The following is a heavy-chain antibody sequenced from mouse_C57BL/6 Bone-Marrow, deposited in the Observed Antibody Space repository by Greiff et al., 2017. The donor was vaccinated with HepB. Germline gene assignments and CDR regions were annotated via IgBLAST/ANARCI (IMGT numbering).Heavy chain of an antibody. CDR1: GFNIKDYY. J-gene: IGHJ3*01. V-gene: IGHV14-2*01. CDR3: ATLPPAWFAY. CDR2: IDPEDGET. Sequence: EVQLQQSGAELVKPGASVKLSCTASGFNIKDYYMHWVKQRTEQGLEWIGRIDPEDGETKYAPKFQCKATITADTSSNTAYLQLISLTSEDTAVYYCATLPPAWFAYWGQGTLVTVSA.